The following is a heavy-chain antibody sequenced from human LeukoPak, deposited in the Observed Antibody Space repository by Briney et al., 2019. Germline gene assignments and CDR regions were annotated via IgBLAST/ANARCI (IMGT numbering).Heavy chain of an antibody. V-gene: IGHV1-18*01. Sequence: ASVKVSCKASGYTFTSYDINWVRQAPGQGLEWMGWISAYNGNTNYAQKLQGRVTMTTDTSTSTAYMELRSLRSDDTAVYYCARITIFGVPSGFDIWGQGTMVTVSS. J-gene: IGHJ3*02. D-gene: IGHD3-3*01. CDR1: GYTFTSYD. CDR2: ISAYNGNT. CDR3: ARITIFGVPSGFDI.